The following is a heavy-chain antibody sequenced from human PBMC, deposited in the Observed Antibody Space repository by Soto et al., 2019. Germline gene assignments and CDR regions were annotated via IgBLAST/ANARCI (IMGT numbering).Heavy chain of an antibody. CDR3: ARTEGDGYPQYNWFDP. V-gene: IGHV1-69*13. J-gene: IGHJ5*02. CDR1: GGTFSSYA. Sequence: SVKVSCKASGGTFSSYAISWVRQAPGQGLEWMGGIIPIFGTANYAQKFQGRVTITADESTSTAYMELSSLRSEDTAVYYCARTEGDGYPQYNWFDPWGQGTQATVSS. D-gene: IGHD5-12*01. CDR2: IIPIFGTA.